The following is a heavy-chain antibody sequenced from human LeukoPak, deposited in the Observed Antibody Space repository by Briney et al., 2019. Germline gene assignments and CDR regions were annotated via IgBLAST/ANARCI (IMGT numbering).Heavy chain of an antibody. CDR3: ARERHDMITFIWQGFDP. D-gene: IGHD3-16*01. CDR1: GFTFSSYA. Sequence: PGGSLRLSCAASGFTFSSYAMSWVRQSPGKGLEWIGEINHSGSTNYNPSLKSRVTISIDTSKNQFSLKLTSVTAADTAVYYCARERHDMITFIWQGFDPWGQGTLVTVSS. CDR2: INHSGST. J-gene: IGHJ5*02. V-gene: IGHV4-34*01.